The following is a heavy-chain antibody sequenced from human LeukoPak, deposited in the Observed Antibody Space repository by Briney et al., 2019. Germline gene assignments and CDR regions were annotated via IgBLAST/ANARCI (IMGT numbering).Heavy chain of an antibody. CDR3: ARDVHGDYGSGWFDP. V-gene: IGHV1-69*05. J-gene: IGHJ5*02. CDR1: GGTFNNSA. Sequence: SVKVSCKTSGGTFNNSAISWVRQAPGQGLEWLGGIMPLFGTAGHAQKFQGRVTITKDESTRTVYLELTSLTSDDTAVYYCARDVHGDYGSGWFDPWGQGTLVSVSS. CDR2: IMPLFGTA. D-gene: IGHD4-17*01.